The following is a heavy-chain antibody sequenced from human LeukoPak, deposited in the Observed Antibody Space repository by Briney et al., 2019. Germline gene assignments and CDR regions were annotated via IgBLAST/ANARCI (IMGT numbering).Heavy chain of an antibody. J-gene: IGHJ2*01. CDR2: MYTSGGT. V-gene: IGHV4-61*02. D-gene: IGHD3-22*01. CDR3: AREGEYYYDSSGYYGYFDL. Sequence: PSQTLSLTCTVSGGSISSGSYYWSWIRQPAGKGLEWIGRMYTSGGTNYNPSLKSRITISVDTSKNQFSLKLSSVTAADTAVYYCAREGEYYYDSSGYYGYFDLWGRGTLVTVSS. CDR1: GGSISSGSYY.